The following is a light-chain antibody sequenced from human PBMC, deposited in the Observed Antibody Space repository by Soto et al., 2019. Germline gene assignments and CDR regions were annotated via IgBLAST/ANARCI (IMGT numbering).Light chain of an antibody. J-gene: IGLJ2*01. Sequence: QSVLTQPPSVSGAPGQRVTISCTGSSSNTGAGYDVHWYQQIPGTAPKLLIYGNTNRPSGVPDRFSGSKSGTSASLAITGLQAEDEADYYCQSYDSSLSGYVVFGGGTKLTVL. V-gene: IGLV1-40*01. CDR2: GNT. CDR1: SSNTGAGYD. CDR3: QSYDSSLSGYVV.